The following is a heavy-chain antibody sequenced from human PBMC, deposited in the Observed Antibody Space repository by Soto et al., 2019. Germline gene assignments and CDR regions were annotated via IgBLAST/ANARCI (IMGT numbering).Heavy chain of an antibody. Sequence: GGSLRLSCAASGFTFISYGMHWVRQAPGKGLEWVAVISYDGSNKYYADSVKGRFTISRDNSKNTLYLQMNSLRAEDMAVYYCAKSPGGYYSFDIWGQGTMVTVSS. V-gene: IGHV3-30*18. CDR3: AKSPGGYYSFDI. CDR1: GFTFISYG. J-gene: IGHJ3*02. CDR2: ISYDGSNK. D-gene: IGHD3-3*01.